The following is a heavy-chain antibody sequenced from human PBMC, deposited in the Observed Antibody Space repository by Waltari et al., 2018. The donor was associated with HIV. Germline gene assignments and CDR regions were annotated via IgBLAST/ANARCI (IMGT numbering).Heavy chain of an antibody. CDR3: ARVNPNKDYYDSSGYYYYYGMDV. CDR2: IIPILGVA. V-gene: IGHV1-69*04. Sequence: QVQLVQSGAEVKKPGSSVKVSCKASGGTFSSYAISWVRQAPGQGLEWMGRIIPILGVANYAQKFQGRVTITADKSTSTAYMEVSSLRSEDTAVYYCARVNPNKDYYDSSGYYYYYGMDVWGQGTTVTVSS. D-gene: IGHD3-22*01. CDR1: GGTFSSYA. J-gene: IGHJ6*02.